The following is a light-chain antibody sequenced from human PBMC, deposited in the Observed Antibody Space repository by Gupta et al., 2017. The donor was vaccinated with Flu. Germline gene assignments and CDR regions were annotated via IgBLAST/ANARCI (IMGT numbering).Light chain of an antibody. CDR2: GAT. Sequence: IVLTQSPGTLSLSPGERATLSCRATHTTTYLAWYQQKRGQAPRLLIYGATNRATGIPDRFSGSGSGTEFTLIISRLEPEDFAVYYCQQEDKSPLTFGQGTRLEIK. J-gene: IGKJ5*01. CDR3: QQEDKSPLT. V-gene: IGKV3-20*01. CDR1: HTTTY.